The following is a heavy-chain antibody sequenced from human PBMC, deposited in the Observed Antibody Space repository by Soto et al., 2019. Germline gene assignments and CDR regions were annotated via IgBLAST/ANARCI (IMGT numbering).Heavy chain of an antibody. CDR2: ISGSGGST. V-gene: IGHV3-23*01. CDR3: AKGGGLTTEFNYRVEV. J-gene: IGHJ6*02. CDR1: GFTFSSYA. D-gene: IGHD4-17*01. Sequence: PGGSLRLSCAASGFTFSSYAMSWVRQAPGKGLEWVSAISGSGGSTYYADSVKGRFTISRDNSKNTLYLQMNSLRAEDTAVYYCAKGGGLTTEFNYRVEVWGQGPPATVPS.